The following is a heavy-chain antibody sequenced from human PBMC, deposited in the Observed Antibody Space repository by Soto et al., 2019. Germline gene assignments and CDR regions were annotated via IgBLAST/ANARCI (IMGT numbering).Heavy chain of an antibody. J-gene: IGHJ5*02. V-gene: IGHV3-21*01. CDR2: ISSSSSYI. D-gene: IGHD3-22*01. CDR3: ARAPYYYASSGYWAS. Sequence: EVQLAESGGGLVKPGGSLRLSCAASGFTFSSYSMNWVRQAPGKGLEWVSSISSSSSYIYYAASVKGRFTSSRDNAKTSLYLQLNSRRAEDTAGYYCARAPYYYASSGYWASWAQGTRVSVSS. CDR1: GFTFSSYS.